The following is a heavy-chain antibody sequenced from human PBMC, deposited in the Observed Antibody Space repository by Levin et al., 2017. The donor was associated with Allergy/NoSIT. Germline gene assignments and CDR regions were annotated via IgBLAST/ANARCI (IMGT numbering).Heavy chain of an antibody. V-gene: IGHV3-7*01. J-gene: IGHJ6*02. CDR3: VRGFGMDV. CDR1: GFTFSPYW. CDR2: IKPDGSEK. Sequence: SCAASGFTFSPYWMTWVRQASGKGLEWVANIKPDGSEKSYVDSLKGRFTISRDNAKNSLYLEMNSLIVEDTAVYYCVRGFGMDVWGQGTTVTVSS.